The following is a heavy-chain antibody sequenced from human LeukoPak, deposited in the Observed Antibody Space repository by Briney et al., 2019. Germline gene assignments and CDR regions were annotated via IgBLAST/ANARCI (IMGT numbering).Heavy chain of an antibody. CDR1: GFTFSNFA. D-gene: IGHD5-12*01. CDR2: ISWNSGNI. Sequence: PGGSLRLSCGASGFTFSNFAMSWVRQAPGEGLEWVSGISWNSGNIGYADSVKGRFTISRDNAKNSLYLQMSSLRAEDTALYYCAKAPYSAYDYYRGYYFDYWGQGTLVTVSS. CDR3: AKAPYSAYDYYRGYYFDY. J-gene: IGHJ4*02. V-gene: IGHV3-9*01.